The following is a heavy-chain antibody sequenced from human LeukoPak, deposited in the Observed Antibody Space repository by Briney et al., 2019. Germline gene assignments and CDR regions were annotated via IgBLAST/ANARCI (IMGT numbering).Heavy chain of an antibody. D-gene: IGHD2-8*01. CDR3: ARDMYVGGVYYFNY. J-gene: IGHJ4*02. CDR1: GFTFSTYN. CDR2: ISSSRSSI. V-gene: IGHV3-21*01. Sequence: GGSLRLSCAASGFTFSTYNMNWVRQAPGKGLEWVSSISSSRSSIYYSDSVKGRFTISRDNAKNSLYLQMNSLRAEDTAVYYCARDMYVGGVYYFNYWGQGTLVTVSS.